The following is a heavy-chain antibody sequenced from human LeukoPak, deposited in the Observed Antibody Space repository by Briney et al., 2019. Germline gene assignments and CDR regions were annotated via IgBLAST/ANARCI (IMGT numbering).Heavy chain of an antibody. D-gene: IGHD3-16*02. CDR3: ARGGPYVWGSYRPQGYFDY. J-gene: IGHJ4*02. V-gene: IGHV4-59*01. CDR1: GGSISSYY. Sequence: SETLSLTCTVSGGSISSYYWSWIRQPPGKGLEWIGYIYYSGSTNYNPSLKSRVTISVDTSKNQFSLKLSSVTAADTAVYYCARGGPYVWGSYRPQGYFDYWGQGTLVTVSS. CDR2: IYYSGST.